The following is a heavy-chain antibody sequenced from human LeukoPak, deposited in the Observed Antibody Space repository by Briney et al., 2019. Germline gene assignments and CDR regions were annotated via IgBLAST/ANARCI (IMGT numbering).Heavy chain of an antibody. V-gene: IGHV4-59*08. D-gene: IGHD3-22*01. J-gene: IGHJ4*01. CDR2: IYSSGSA. CDR3: ARHRDYYDT. Sequence: KTSVTLSLTCTVSGASINNNFWTWIRQPPGKGLEWIGYIYSSGSANYNPSLKSRVVISGDTSTKQISLNWTSMTGADTAVYFCARHRDYYDTWGHGNLVTVSP. CDR1: GASINNNF.